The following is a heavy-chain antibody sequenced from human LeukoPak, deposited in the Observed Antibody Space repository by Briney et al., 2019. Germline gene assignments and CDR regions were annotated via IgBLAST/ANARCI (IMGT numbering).Heavy chain of an antibody. D-gene: IGHD4-23*01. J-gene: IGHJ4*02. CDR1: GGSFSGYY. V-gene: IGHV4-34*01. CDR2: INHSGST. CDR3: ARGLRW. Sequence: SETLSLTCAVYGGSFSGYYWSWIRQPPGKGLEWIGEINHSGSTNYNPSLKSRVIISVDTSKNQFSLKLSSVTAADTAVYYCARGLRWWGQGTLVTVSS.